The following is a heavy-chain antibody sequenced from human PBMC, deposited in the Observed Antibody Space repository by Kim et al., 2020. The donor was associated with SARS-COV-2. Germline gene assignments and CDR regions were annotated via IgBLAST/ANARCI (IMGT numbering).Heavy chain of an antibody. Sequence: SETLSLTCTVSGGSISSSSYYWGWIRQPPGKGLEWIGSIYYSGTTYYNSSLKSRATISVDTYKNQFSLKLSSGTATDTAVYYCARHGGGSSVLVVYAAYLDYWGQGALVTVPS. CDR3: ARHGGGSSVLVVYAAYLDY. CDR1: GGSISSSSYY. J-gene: IGHJ4*02. CDR2: IYYSGTT. D-gene: IGHD2-8*02. V-gene: IGHV4-39*01.